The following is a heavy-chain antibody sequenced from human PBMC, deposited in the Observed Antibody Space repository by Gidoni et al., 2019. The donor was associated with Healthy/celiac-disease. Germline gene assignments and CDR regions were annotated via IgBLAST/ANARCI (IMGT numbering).Heavy chain of an antibody. J-gene: IGHJ3*02. Sequence: QVQLVESGGGLVKPGGSLRLSCAASGFTFSDYYMSWIRQAPGKGLEWVSYISSSSSYTNYADSVKGRFTISRDNAKNSLYLQMNSLRAEDTAVYYCARVLVAAIVTGHAFDIWGQGTMVTVSS. V-gene: IGHV3-11*06. CDR3: ARVLVAAIVTGHAFDI. CDR1: GFTFSDYY. D-gene: IGHD2-15*01. CDR2: ISSSSSYT.